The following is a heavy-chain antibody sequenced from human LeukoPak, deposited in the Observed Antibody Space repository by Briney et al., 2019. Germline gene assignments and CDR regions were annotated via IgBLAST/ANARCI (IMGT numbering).Heavy chain of an antibody. V-gene: IGHV1-2*02. J-gene: IGHJ4*02. CDR3: ARGGPVGDGGHFDY. CDR2: INPNSGGT. CDR1: GYTFTGYY. D-gene: IGHD2-15*01. Sequence: ASVKVSXKASGYTFTGYYMHWVRQAPGQGLEWMGWINPNSGGTNYAQKFQGRVTMTRDTSISTVYMELSSLRSEDTAVYYCARGGPVGDGGHFDYWGQGTLVTVSS.